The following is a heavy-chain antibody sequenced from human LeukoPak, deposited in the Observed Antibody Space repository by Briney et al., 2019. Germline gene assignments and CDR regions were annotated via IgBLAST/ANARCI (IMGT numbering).Heavy chain of an antibody. D-gene: IGHD3-10*01. CDR3: ARERGSGGSGYYYYGMDV. CDR2: INHSGST. Sequence: SETLSLTCTVSGGSISSYYWSWIRQPPGKGLEWIGEINHSGSTNYNPSLKSRVTISVDTSKNQFSLKLSSVTAADTAVYYCARERGSGGSGYYYYGMDVWGQGTTVTVSS. CDR1: GGSISSYY. J-gene: IGHJ6*02. V-gene: IGHV4-34*01.